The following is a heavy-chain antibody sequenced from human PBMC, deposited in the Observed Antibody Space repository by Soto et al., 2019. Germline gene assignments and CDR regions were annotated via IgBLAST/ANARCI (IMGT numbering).Heavy chain of an antibody. D-gene: IGHD6-19*01. J-gene: IGHJ6*02. CDR1: GFTFSSYS. V-gene: IGHV3-48*02. Sequence: GGSLRLSCAASGFTFSSYSMNWVRQAPGKGLEWVSYISISSSTIYYADSVKGRFTISRDNAKNSLYLQMNSLRDEDTAVYYCARDYLLHIAVTGDYYYYGMDVWGQGTTVTVSS. CDR2: ISISSSTI. CDR3: ARDYLLHIAVTGDYYYYGMDV.